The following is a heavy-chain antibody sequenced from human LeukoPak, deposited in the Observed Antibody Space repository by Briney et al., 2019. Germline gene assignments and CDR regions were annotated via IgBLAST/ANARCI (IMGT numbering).Heavy chain of an antibody. J-gene: IGHJ4*02. CDR1: GFSVTSNH. CDR3: ARDSSSYYFDY. Sequence: GRSLRLSCAASGFSVTSNHMNWVRQAPGKGLEWVSIIYTGGTTHYADSLNDRFTISRDDSINTLYLQMNSLRAEDTAVYYCARDSSSYYFDYWGQGTLVTVSS. V-gene: IGHV3-66*01. CDR2: IYTGGTT. D-gene: IGHD6-6*01.